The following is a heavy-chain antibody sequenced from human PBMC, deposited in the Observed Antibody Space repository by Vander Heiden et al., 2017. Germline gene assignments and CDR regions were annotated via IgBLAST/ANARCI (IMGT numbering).Heavy chain of an antibody. D-gene: IGHD6-13*01. CDR3: ATASLGSAAAGTLGY. CDR1: GYTLTELS. V-gene: IGHV1-24*01. Sequence: QVQLVQSGAEVKKPGASVKVSCKVSGYTLTELSRHCVRQAPGKGLEWMGGVDPEDGETIYAQKFQGRVTMTEDTSTDTAYMELSSLRSEDTAVYYCATASLGSAAAGTLGYWGQGTLVTVSS. CDR2: VDPEDGET. J-gene: IGHJ4*02.